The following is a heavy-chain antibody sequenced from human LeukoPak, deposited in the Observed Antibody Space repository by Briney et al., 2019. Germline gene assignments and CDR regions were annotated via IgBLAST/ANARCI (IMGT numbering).Heavy chain of an antibody. D-gene: IGHD3-10*01. CDR2: ISSSGSTI. Sequence: AGGSLRLSCAASGFTFSSYEMNWVRQAPGKGLEWVSYISSSGSTIYYADSVKGRFTISRDSAKNSLYLQMNSLRAEDTAVYYCARKVRSFDLYYYYMDVWGKGTTVTVSS. CDR3: ARKVRSFDLYYYYMDV. V-gene: IGHV3-48*03. CDR1: GFTFSSYE. J-gene: IGHJ6*03.